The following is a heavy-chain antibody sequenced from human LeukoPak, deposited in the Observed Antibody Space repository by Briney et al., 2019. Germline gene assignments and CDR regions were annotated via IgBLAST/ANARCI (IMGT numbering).Heavy chain of an antibody. D-gene: IGHD6-6*01. CDR1: GFTFSSYA. CDR3: AKDRDSSSSAPGDYFDY. J-gene: IGHJ4*02. Sequence: GGSLRLSCAASGFTFSSYAMSWVRQAPGKGLEWVSAISCSGGSTYYADSVKGRFTISRDNSKNTLYLQMNSLRAEDTAVYYCAKDRDSSSSAPGDYFDYWGQGTLVTVSS. V-gene: IGHV3-23*01. CDR2: ISCSGGST.